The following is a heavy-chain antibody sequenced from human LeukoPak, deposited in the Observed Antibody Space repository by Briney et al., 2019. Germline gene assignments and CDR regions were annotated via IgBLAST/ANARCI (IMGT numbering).Heavy chain of an antibody. V-gene: IGHV3-30-3*02. J-gene: IGHJ6*02. Sequence: GGSLRLSCAASGFTFSSYAMHWVRQAPGKGLEWVAVISYDGSNKYYADSVKGRFTISRDNSKNTLYLQMNSLRAEDTAVYYCAKYGSYRPVYYGMDVWGQGTTVTVSS. CDR1: GFTFSSYA. CDR2: ISYDGSNK. CDR3: AKYGSYRPVYYGMDV. D-gene: IGHD1-26*01.